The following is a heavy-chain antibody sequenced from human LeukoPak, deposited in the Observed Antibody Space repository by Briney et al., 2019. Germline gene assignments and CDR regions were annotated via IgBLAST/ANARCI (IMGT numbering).Heavy chain of an antibody. CDR2: IYISGST. J-gene: IGHJ5*02. D-gene: IGHD3-9*01. CDR3: ARDPAPRYFDWLLSGYNWFDP. Sequence: SETLSLTCTVSGASISSYYWSWIRQPAGKGLEWIGRIYISGSTNYNPSLKSRVTMSVDTSKNQFSLKLSSVTAADTAVYYCARDPAPRYFDWLLSGYNWFDPWGQGTLVTVSS. CDR1: GASISSYY. V-gene: IGHV4-4*07.